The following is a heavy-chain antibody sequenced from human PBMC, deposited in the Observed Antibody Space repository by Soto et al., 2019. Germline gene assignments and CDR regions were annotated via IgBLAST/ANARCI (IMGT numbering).Heavy chain of an antibody. CDR2: MNPNSGNT. J-gene: IGHJ6*02. V-gene: IGHV1-8*01. CDR3: ARSSTVTKIYYYYYGMDV. Sequence: QVQLVQSGAEVKKPGASVKVSCKASGYTFTSYDINWVRQATGQGLEWMGWMNPNSGNTGYAQKFQGRVTMTRNTSISTAYMELSSLRSEDKAVYYCARSSTVTKIYYYYYGMDVWGQGTTVTVSS. D-gene: IGHD4-17*01. CDR1: GYTFTSYD.